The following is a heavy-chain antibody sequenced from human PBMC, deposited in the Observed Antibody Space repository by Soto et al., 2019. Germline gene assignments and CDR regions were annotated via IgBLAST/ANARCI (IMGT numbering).Heavy chain of an antibody. CDR2: ISAYNGNT. D-gene: IGHD2-2*02. Sequence: ASVKVSCKASGYTFTGYGIIWVRQAPGQGLEWMGWISAYNGNTNYAQKFQGRVTMTTDTSTTTAYMELRSLRSEDTAVYYCARGRRIYTRRCFDPWGQGTLVTVSS. J-gene: IGHJ5*02. V-gene: IGHV1-18*01. CDR3: ARGRRIYTRRCFDP. CDR1: GYTFTGYG.